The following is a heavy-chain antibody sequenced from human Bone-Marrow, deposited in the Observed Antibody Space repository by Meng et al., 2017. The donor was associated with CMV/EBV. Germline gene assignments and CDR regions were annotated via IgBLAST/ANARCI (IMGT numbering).Heavy chain of an antibody. V-gene: IGHV1-2*02. D-gene: IGHD3-3*01. CDR1: GYTFTGYY. CDR2: INPNSGST. J-gene: IGHJ2*01. Sequence: ASVKVSCKASGYTFTGYYMHWVRQAPGQGLEWMGWINPNSGSTNYAQKIQGRVTMTRDTSTSKAYMELSRLRSDDTAVYYCARDSDYDFWSGGGYFDLWGRGTLVTVSS. CDR3: ARDSDYDFWSGGGYFDL.